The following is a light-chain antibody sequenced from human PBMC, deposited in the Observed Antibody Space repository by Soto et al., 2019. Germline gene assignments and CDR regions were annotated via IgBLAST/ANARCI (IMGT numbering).Light chain of an antibody. CDR1: QSISSR. J-gene: IGKJ1*01. CDR3: QQYHSYPWT. Sequence: DIQMTQAPSILSASVGDRVTITCRASQSISSRLAWFQHMPGKAPNLLIYKASTLQSGVPSRFSGSGSGTVFALTITSLQPDAFATYYGQQYHSYPWTFGQGTRVYVK. CDR2: KAS. V-gene: IGKV1-5*03.